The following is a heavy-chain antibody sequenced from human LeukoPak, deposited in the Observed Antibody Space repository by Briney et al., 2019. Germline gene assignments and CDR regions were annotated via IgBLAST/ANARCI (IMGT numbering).Heavy chain of an antibody. Sequence: GASVKVSCKASGYTFTSYGISWVRQAPGQGLEWMGWISAYNGNTNYAQKLQGRVTMTTDTSTSTAYMELRSLRSDDTAVYYCARAPRSGSCYRDYYYGMDVWGQGTTVTVSS. CDR3: ARAPRSGSCYRDYYYGMDV. D-gene: IGHD1-26*01. CDR1: GYTFTSYG. V-gene: IGHV1-18*01. J-gene: IGHJ6*02. CDR2: ISAYNGNT.